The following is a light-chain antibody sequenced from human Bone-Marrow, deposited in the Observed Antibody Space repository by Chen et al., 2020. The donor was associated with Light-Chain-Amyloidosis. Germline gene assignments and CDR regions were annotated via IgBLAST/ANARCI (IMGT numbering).Light chain of an antibody. Sequence: IQMTQSPSSLSASVGDRVTITCRASQDITNFLAWYQQKPGEAPKCLIYEASSLQSGVPSKFSGSGSGTDFTLTIGNLQPEDFGTYYCQQYNSYPVTFGPGTRVDVK. CDR3: QQYNSYPVT. CDR2: EAS. CDR1: QDITNF. V-gene: IGKV1-16*02. J-gene: IGKJ5*01.